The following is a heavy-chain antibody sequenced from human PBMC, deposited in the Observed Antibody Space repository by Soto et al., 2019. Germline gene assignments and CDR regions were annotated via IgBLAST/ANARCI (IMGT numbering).Heavy chain of an antibody. D-gene: IGHD6-19*01. Sequence: SETLSLTCTVSGGCISSSSYYWGWIRQPPGKGLEWIGSIYYSGSTYYNPSLKSRVTISVDTSKNQFSLKLSSVTAADTAVYYCARTFDISGWYREYYDGMDVWGQGTTVPGSS. CDR3: ARTFDISGWYREYYDGMDV. J-gene: IGHJ6*02. CDR2: IYYSGST. CDR1: GGCISSSSYY. V-gene: IGHV4-39*01.